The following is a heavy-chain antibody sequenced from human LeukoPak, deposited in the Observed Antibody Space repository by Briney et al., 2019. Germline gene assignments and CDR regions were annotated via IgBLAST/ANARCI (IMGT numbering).Heavy chain of an antibody. V-gene: IGHV4-38-2*01. CDR3: ARPAGYFGSDAFDI. CDR1: GYSISSGYN. CDR2: IYHSGST. J-gene: IGHJ3*02. Sequence: SETLSLTCAVSGYSISSGYNWGWIRQPPGKGLEWIGSIYHSGSTYYNPSLKSRVTISVDTSKNQFSLKLSSVTAADTAVYYCARPAGYFGSDAFDIWGQGTMVTVSS. D-gene: IGHD3-10*01.